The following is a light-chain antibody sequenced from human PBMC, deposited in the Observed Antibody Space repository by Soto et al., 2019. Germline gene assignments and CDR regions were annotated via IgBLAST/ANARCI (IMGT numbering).Light chain of an antibody. CDR3: QQRSNWPPIT. CDR1: QSVSSY. J-gene: IGKJ4*01. V-gene: IGKV3-11*01. CDR2: DAS. Sequence: EIVLTQSPATLSLSPGEGATLSCRASQSVSSYLAWYQQKPGQAPRLLIYDASNRATGIPARFSSSGSGTDFTLNISSLEPEDFEVYYCQQRSNWPPITFGGGTKVEIK.